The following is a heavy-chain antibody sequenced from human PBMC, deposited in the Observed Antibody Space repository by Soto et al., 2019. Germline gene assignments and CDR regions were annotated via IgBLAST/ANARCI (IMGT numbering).Heavy chain of an antibody. CDR3: AEDEIPYDFWSGSLLASLGYFDY. Sequence: QSGGSLRLSCAASVFTFSSYAMSWVRQAPGKGLEWVSAISGSGGSTYYADSVKGRFTISRDNSKNTLYLQMNSLRAEDTAVYYCAEDEIPYDFWSGSLLASLGYFDYWGQGTLVTVSS. CDR1: VFTFSSYA. J-gene: IGHJ4*02. D-gene: IGHD3-3*01. V-gene: IGHV3-23*01. CDR2: ISGSGGST.